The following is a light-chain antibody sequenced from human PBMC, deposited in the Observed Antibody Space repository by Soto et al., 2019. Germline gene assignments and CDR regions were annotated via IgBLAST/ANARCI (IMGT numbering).Light chain of an antibody. CDR3: SSYTRCGNDV. CDR1: SSDVGDYNY. Sequence: QSALTQPASVSGSPGQSITISCTGTSSDVGDYNYVSWYQQHPDKAPKVMIYDVSNRPSGVSNRFSGSKSGNTASLTISGLQAGDEASYYCSSYTRCGNDVFGAGTKVTVL. V-gene: IGLV2-14*01. J-gene: IGLJ1*01. CDR2: DVS.